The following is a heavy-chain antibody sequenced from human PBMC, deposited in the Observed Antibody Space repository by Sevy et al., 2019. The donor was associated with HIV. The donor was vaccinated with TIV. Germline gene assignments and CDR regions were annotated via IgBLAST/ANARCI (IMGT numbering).Heavy chain of an antibody. J-gene: IGHJ5*02. D-gene: IGHD3-3*01. V-gene: IGHV4-59*13. CDR1: GGSMRNFY. CDR3: ARSGFLEWAGSTRGPRNWFDP. CDR2: IYYSGST. Sequence: SETLSLTCSVSGGSMRNFYWSRIRQPPWKGLEWIGNIYYSGSTNYNPSLKSRVTMSVDTSKNQFSLKLSSVTAADTAVYYCARSGFLEWAGSTRGPRNWFDPWGQGTLVTVSS.